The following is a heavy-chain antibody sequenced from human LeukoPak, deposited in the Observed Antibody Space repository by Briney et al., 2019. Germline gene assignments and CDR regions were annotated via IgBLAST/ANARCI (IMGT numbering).Heavy chain of an antibody. CDR1: EFTFSSYA. J-gene: IGHJ4*02. V-gene: IGHV3-23*01. Sequence: GGSLRLSCAASEFTFSSYAMTWVRQAPGKGLEWVSAISGSGDSTYYADSVKGRFTISRDNSKITLYLQMNSLRAEDTAVYYCAKFGREGYCTGTTCYGSFDYWGQGTLVTVSS. CDR2: ISGSGDST. CDR3: AKFGREGYCTGTTCYGSFDY. D-gene: IGHD2-2*01.